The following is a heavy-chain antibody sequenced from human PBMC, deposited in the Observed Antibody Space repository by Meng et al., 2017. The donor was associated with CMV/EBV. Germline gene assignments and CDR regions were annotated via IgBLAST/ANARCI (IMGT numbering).Heavy chain of an antibody. J-gene: IGHJ4*02. CDR1: GFTFSSYA. CDR3: ARDGGQPPGGFDY. Sequence: GESLKISCAASGFTFSSYAMHWVRQAPGKGLEWVAVISYDGSNKYYADSVKGRFTISRDNSKNTLYLQMNSRRAEDTAVYYCARDGGQPPGGFDYWGQGTMVTVSS. CDR2: ISYDGSNK. V-gene: IGHV3-30-3*01. D-gene: IGHD3-10*01.